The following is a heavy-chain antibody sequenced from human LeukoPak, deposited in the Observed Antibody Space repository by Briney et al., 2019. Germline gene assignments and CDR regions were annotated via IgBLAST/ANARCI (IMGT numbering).Heavy chain of an antibody. D-gene: IGHD3-10*01. V-gene: IGHV4-39*07. CDR2: IHYSGST. J-gene: IGHJ4*02. CDR1: GGSISSTVSY. Sequence: SETLSLTCIVSGGSISSTVSYWGWVRQPPGKGLEWIGSIHYSGSTYYIPSLKSRITISLDMSKNQYSLKLTSVTAADTAVYYCARENTLVRGTRNPFDYWGRGTLVTVSS. CDR3: ARENTLVRGTRNPFDY.